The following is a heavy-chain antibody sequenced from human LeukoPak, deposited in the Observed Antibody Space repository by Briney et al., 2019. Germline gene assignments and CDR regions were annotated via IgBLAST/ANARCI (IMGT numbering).Heavy chain of an antibody. V-gene: IGHV3-21*01. CDR1: GFTFSSYS. CDR3: EREDSCGPNWLDP. Sequence: GGSLRLSCAASGFTFSSYSMNWVRQAPGKGLEWVSSISSSSSYIYYADSVKGRFTISRDNAKNSLYLQMNSLRAQDTAVYYCEREDSCGPNWLDPWGQGTLVTVSS. J-gene: IGHJ5*02. D-gene: IGHD6-19*01. CDR2: ISSSSSYI.